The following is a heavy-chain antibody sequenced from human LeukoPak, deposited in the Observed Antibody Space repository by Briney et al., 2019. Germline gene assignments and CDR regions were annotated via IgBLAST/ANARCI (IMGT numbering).Heavy chain of an antibody. J-gene: IGHJ4*02. CDR2: ISSSSSYI. Sequence: GGSLRLSCAASGFTFSSYSMNWVRQAPGKGLEWVSSISSSSSYIYYADSVKGRFTISRDNAKNSPYLQMNSLRAEDTAVYYCARDNGIVVVPAAPDYWGQGTLVTVSS. CDR1: GFTFSSYS. V-gene: IGHV3-21*01. D-gene: IGHD2-2*01. CDR3: ARDNGIVVVPAAPDY.